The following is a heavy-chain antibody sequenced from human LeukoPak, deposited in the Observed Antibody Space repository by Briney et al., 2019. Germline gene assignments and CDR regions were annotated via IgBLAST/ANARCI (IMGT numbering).Heavy chain of an antibody. CDR2: ISSSSSYI. J-gene: IGHJ3*02. Sequence: GGSLRLSCAASGFTFSSYSMNWVRQAPGKGLEWVSSISSSSSYIYYADSVKGRFTISRDNAKNSLYLQMNSLRAEDTAVYYCARDMEEQWPSDAFEIWGQGTMVTVSS. CDR3: ARDMEEQWPSDAFEI. CDR1: GFTFSSYS. D-gene: IGHD6-19*01. V-gene: IGHV3-21*01.